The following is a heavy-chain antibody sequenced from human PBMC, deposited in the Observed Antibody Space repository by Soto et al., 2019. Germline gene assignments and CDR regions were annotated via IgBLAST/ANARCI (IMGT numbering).Heavy chain of an antibody. V-gene: IGHV3-9*01. CDR2: ISWNSGSI. J-gene: IGHJ3*02. CDR1: GFTFDDYA. Sequence: EVQLVESGGGLVQPGRSLRLSCAASGFTFDDYAMHWVRQAPGKGLEWVSGISWNSGSIGYADSVKGRFTISRDNAKNSLYLQMNSLRAEDTALYYCAREQGWELSRGAFDIWGQGTMVTVSS. D-gene: IGHD1-26*01. CDR3: AREQGWELSRGAFDI.